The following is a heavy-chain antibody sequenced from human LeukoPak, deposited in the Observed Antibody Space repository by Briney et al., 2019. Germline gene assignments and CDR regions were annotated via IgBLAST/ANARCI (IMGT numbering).Heavy chain of an antibody. CDR1: GFTFSSFS. Sequence: GGSLRLSCAASGFTFSSFSMNWVRQAPGKGLEWVSSISSSSNYIYYADSVKGRFTISRDNAKNSLYLQMNSLRAEDTAVYYCARDLIGITVTTSVGDCWGQGTLVTVSS. V-gene: IGHV3-21*01. D-gene: IGHD4-17*01. CDR3: ARDLIGITVTTSVGDC. J-gene: IGHJ4*02. CDR2: ISSSSNYI.